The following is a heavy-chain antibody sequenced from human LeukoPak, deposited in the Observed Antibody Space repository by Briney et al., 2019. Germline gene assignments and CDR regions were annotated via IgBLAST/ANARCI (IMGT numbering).Heavy chain of an antibody. CDR3: ARGPDDAFDI. J-gene: IGHJ3*02. CDR1: GGSISSGGYS. V-gene: IGHV4-30-2*01. CDR2: IYHSGST. Sequence: PSQTLSLTCAVSGGSISSGGYSWSWIRQPPGKGLEWIGYIYHSGSTYYNPSLKSRVTISVDGSKNQFSLKLSSVTAADTAVYYCARGPDDAFDIWGQGTMVTVSS.